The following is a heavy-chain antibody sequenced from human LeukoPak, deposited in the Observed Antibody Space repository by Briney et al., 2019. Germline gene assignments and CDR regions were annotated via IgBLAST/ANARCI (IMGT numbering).Heavy chain of an antibody. V-gene: IGHV4-59*06. Sequence: SETLSLTCTVSGASISSDYWSWIRQHPGKGLQWIGYIYYSGSTHYNPSLKSRITISLDTSKNQFSLKLTSMTAADTAVYYCARAKGNWFDPGGQGTLVTVSS. CDR2: IYYSGST. J-gene: IGHJ5*02. CDR3: ARAKGNWFDP. CDR1: GASISSDY.